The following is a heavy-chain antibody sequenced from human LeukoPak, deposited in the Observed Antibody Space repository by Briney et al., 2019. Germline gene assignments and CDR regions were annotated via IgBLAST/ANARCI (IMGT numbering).Heavy chain of an antibody. Sequence: SETLSLTCTVSGGSISSSSYYWGWIRQPPGKGLEWIGSIYYSGSTYYNPSLKSRVTISVDTSKNQFSLKLSSVTAADTAVYYCARRGYDSSSYYHNYWGQGTLVTVSS. V-gene: IGHV4-39*01. CDR3: ARRGYDSSSYYHNY. J-gene: IGHJ4*02. CDR2: IYYSGST. D-gene: IGHD3-22*01. CDR1: GGSISSSSYY.